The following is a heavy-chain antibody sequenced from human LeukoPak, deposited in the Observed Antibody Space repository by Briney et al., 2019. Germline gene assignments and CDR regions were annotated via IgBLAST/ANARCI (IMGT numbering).Heavy chain of an antibody. J-gene: IGHJ4*02. CDR2: IYYSGST. CDR3: ARSDIPLVEGATSFFDY. V-gene: IGHV4-39*01. CDR1: GGSISSSSYY. Sequence: SETLSLTCTVSGGSISSSSYYWGWIRQPPGKGLEWIGSIYYSGSTYYNPSLKSRVTISVDTSKNQFSLELSSVTAADTAVYYCARSDIPLVEGATSFFDYWGQGTLVTVSS. D-gene: IGHD1-26*01.